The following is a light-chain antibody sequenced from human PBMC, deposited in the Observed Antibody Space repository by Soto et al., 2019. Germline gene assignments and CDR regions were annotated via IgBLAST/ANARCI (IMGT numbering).Light chain of an antibody. CDR3: QHLNSYALS. Sequence: DIQLTQSPSFLSASVGDRVTITCRAGQGISDYVAWYQQKSGKAPKLLIYAASTLETGVPSRFSGSRSGTQFTLTISSLQPEDFATYFCQHLNSYALSFGGGTKVEIK. J-gene: IGKJ4*01. CDR2: AAS. CDR1: QGISDY. V-gene: IGKV1-9*01.